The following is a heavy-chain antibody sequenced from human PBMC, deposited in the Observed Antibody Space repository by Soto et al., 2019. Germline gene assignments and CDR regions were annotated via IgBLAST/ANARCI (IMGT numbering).Heavy chain of an antibody. CDR1: GLSLFTQT. V-gene: IGHV3-64D*06. J-gene: IGHJ4*02. D-gene: IGHD3-22*01. CDR2: ISNNGYST. CDR3: VTMISAPGDFDY. Sequence: GGSLRLSCSVSGLSLFTQTIHWVRQAPGKGLEYVSAISNNGYSTFYADSVRGRFTISTDISKNTVYLQMTTLRTEDTAIYYCVTMISAPGDFDYWGQGTLVTVSS.